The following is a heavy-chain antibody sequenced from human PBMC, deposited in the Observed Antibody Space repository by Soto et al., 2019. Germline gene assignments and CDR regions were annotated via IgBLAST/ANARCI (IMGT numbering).Heavy chain of an antibody. V-gene: IGHV1-18*04. Sequence: AAVKVSCKASGYTLTSYGISWVRQAPGQGLEWMGWISAYNGNTNYAQKLQGRATMTTDTSTSTAYMELRSLRSDDTAVYYCAREWTTVTTFDPWGQGTLVTVSS. CDR2: ISAYNGNT. D-gene: IGHD4-17*01. CDR1: GYTLTSYG. CDR3: AREWTTVTTFDP. J-gene: IGHJ5*02.